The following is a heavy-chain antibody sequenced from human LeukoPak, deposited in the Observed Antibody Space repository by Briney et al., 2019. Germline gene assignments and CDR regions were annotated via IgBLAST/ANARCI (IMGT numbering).Heavy chain of an antibody. V-gene: IGHV3-7*01. Sequence: GGSLRLSCAASGFTFSRDWMSWVRQAPGKGLEWVANIKHGGSEKLYVDSVKSRFTISRDDAKNLLFLQMNSLRAEDTAVYYCARSGAEHRYGFDPWGQGTLVTVSS. J-gene: IGHJ5*02. CDR1: GFTFSRDW. CDR3: ARSGAEHRYGFDP. D-gene: IGHD1-14*01. CDR2: IKHGGSEK.